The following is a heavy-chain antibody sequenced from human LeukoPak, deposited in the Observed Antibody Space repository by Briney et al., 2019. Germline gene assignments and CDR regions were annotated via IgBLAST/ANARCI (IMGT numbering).Heavy chain of an antibody. CDR1: GFTFSSYG. Sequence: GGSLRLSCAASGFTFSSYGMSWVRPAPEKGLAWVSVFSGSGGSTYYADSVKGRFTISRDNSKKTLYLLMNSLRAEDTAVYFCAKGWTIGASRGDYFDYWGQGTLVTVSS. CDR2: FSGSGGST. D-gene: IGHD1-26*01. CDR3: AKGWTIGASRGDYFDY. J-gene: IGHJ4*02. V-gene: IGHV3-23*01.